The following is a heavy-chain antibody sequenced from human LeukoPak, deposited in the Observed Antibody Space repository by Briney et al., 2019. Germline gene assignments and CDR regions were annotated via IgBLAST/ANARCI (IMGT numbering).Heavy chain of an antibody. CDR2: ISSSSSYI. CDR1: GFTFSSYS. CDR3: ARGTDYDMTWEYDY. V-gene: IGHV3-21*01. D-gene: IGHD3-9*01. Sequence: GGSLRLSCAASGFTFSSYSMNWVRQAPGKGLEWVSSISSSSSYIYYADSVKGRFTISRDNAKNSLYLQMNSLRAEDAAVYYCARGTDYDMTWEYDYWGQGTLVTVSS. J-gene: IGHJ4*02.